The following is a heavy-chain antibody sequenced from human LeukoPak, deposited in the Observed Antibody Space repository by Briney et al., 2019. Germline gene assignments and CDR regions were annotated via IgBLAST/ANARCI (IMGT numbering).Heavy chain of an antibody. CDR1: GGSISSSNW. Sequence: PSETLSLTCAVSGGSISSSNWWSWVRQPPGKGLEWIGEIYHSGSTNYNPSLKSRVTISVDKSKNQFSLKLSSVTAADTAVYYCAREWELRYYYYMDVWGKGTTVTVSS. J-gene: IGHJ6*03. D-gene: IGHD1-26*01. CDR2: IYHSGST. CDR3: AREWELRYYYYMDV. V-gene: IGHV4-4*02.